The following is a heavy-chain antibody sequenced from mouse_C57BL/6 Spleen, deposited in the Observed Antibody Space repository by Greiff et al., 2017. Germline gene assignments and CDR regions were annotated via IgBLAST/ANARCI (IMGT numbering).Heavy chain of an antibody. CDR1: GYTFTSYW. Sequence: QVQLQQSGAELVKPGASVKLSCKASGYTFTSYWITWVKQRPGQGLEWIGDIYPGSGSTNYNEKFKSKATLTVDKSSSTAYMQLSSLTSEDSAVYYCARHYDYVWGQGTTLTVSS. J-gene: IGHJ2*01. V-gene: IGHV1-55*01. D-gene: IGHD2-4*01. CDR2: IYPGSGST. CDR3: ARHYDYV.